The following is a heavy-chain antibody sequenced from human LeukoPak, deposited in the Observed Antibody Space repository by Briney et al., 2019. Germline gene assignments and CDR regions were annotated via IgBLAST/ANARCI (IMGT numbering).Heavy chain of an antibody. CDR2: IYPGDSDT. J-gene: IGHJ4*02. D-gene: IGHD6-19*01. V-gene: IGHV5-51*01. CDR3: ARQEWLVTSQTEFDY. CDR1: GYSFTSHW. Sequence: PGESLKISCKGSGYSFTSHWIGWVRQMPGKGLEWMGIIYPGDSDTRYSPSFQGQVTISADKSITTAYLQWSSLKASDTAMYYCARQEWLVTSQTEFDYWGQGTLVTVSS.